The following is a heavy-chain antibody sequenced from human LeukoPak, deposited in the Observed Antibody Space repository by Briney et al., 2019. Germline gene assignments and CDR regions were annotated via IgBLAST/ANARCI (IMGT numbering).Heavy chain of an antibody. CDR3: AKDPVDTVNYYFDY. CDR1: GFTFSSYA. J-gene: IGHJ4*02. V-gene: IGHV3-23*01. CDR2: ISGSGGST. Sequence: GGSLRLSCAASGFTFSSYAMSWVPPAPGKGLEWVSDISGSGGSTYYTDSVKGRFTISRDNSKNTLYLQMNSLRADDTAVYYCAKDPVDTVNYYFDYWGQGTLVTVSS. D-gene: IGHD5-18*01.